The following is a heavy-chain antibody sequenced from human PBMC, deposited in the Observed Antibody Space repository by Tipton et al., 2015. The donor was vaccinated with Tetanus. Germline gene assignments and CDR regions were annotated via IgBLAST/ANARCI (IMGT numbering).Heavy chain of an antibody. Sequence: TLSLTCTVSGGSISSGGYYWSWIRQHPGKGLEWIGEIYYSGGTYYNPSLKSRVTISVDTSKNQFSLKLNSGTAADTAVYYCARERARGARGWNYFDYWGQGTLVTVSS. V-gene: IGHV4-31*03. CDR2: IYYSGGT. J-gene: IGHJ4*02. CDR3: ARERARGARGWNYFDY. CDR1: GGSISSGGYY. D-gene: IGHD1-26*01.